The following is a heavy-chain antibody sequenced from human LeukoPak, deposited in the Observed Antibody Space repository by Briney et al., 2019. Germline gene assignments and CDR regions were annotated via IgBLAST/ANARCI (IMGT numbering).Heavy chain of an antibody. J-gene: IGHJ4*02. Sequence: GGSLRLSCAASGFTFSNYWMSWVRQAPGKGLEWVADIKQKQDGSEKYYVDSVRGRFTISRDNAKNSLYLQMNSLRAEDTAVYYCARDYGEGRVLDYWGQGTLVTVSS. CDR1: GFTFSNYW. CDR3: ARDYGEGRVLDY. D-gene: IGHD4-17*01. CDR2: IKQKQDGSEK. V-gene: IGHV3-7*01.